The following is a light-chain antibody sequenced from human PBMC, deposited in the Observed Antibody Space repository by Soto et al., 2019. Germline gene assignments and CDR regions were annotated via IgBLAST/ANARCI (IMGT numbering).Light chain of an antibody. V-gene: IGKV1-33*01. CDR3: QQSDSLPIT. CDR2: DAS. J-gene: IGKJ5*01. Sequence: DIQMTQSPSSLSASVGDRVTITCRASQDISYYLNRYQQRPGKAPILLIYDASNLERGVPSRFSGTGTGTDFAFAITCLQPGDVATYYCQQSDSLPITFGQGTRLET. CDR1: QDISYY.